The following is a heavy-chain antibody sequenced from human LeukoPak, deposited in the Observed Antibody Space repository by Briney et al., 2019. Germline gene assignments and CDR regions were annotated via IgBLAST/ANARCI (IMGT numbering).Heavy chain of an antibody. CDR2: ITTYTGNT. CDR3: ATLGGPKSSGYYLLDY. V-gene: IGHV1-18*01. D-gene: IGHD3-22*01. CDR1: GYTFTTSG. Sequence: ASVKVSCKASGYTFTTSGISWVRQAPGQGLEWMGWITTYTGNTNYAQNLQGRVTMTTDTSTSTAYMELSSLRSEDTAVYYCATLGGPKSSGYYLLDYWGQGTLVTVSS. J-gene: IGHJ4*02.